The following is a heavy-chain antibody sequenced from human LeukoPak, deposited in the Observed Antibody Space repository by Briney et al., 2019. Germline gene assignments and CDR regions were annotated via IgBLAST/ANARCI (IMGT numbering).Heavy chain of an antibody. J-gene: IGHJ4*02. Sequence: SETLSLTCTVSGGSISSSSYYWGWIRQPPGKGLEWIGSIYYSGSTYYNPSLKSRVTISVDTSKNQFSLKLSSVTAADTAVYYCARNTYYYELDYWGQGTLVTVSS. CDR1: GGSISSSSYY. CDR2: IYYSGST. D-gene: IGHD3-22*01. CDR3: ARNTYYYELDY. V-gene: IGHV4-39*07.